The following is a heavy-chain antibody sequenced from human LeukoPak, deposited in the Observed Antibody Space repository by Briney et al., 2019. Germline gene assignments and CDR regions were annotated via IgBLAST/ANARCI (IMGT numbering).Heavy chain of an antibody. V-gene: IGHV4-31*03. J-gene: IGHJ5*02. CDR3: AGVIAVAWFDP. CDR1: GGSISSGGYY. Sequence: SETLSLTCTVSGGSISSGGYYWSWIRQHPGKGLEWIGYIHYTGSTYYNPSLKSRVSMSVDTSKNEFSLRLSSVTAADTAVYYCAGVIAVAWFDPWGQGTLVTVSS. CDR2: IHYTGST. D-gene: IGHD6-19*01.